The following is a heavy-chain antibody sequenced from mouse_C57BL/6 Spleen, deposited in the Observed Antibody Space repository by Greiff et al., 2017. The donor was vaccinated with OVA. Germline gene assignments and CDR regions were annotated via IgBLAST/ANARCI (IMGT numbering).Heavy chain of an antibody. D-gene: IGHD2-1*01. CDR3: ARGYGNYLSGFAY. J-gene: IGHJ3*01. Sequence: EVMLVESEGGLVQPGSSMKLSCTASGFTFSDYYMAWVRQVPEKGLEWVANINYDGSSTYYLDSLKSRFIISRDNAKNILYLQMSSLKSEDTATYYCARGYGNYLSGFAYWGQGTLVTVSA. CDR1: GFTFSDYY. CDR2: INYDGSST. V-gene: IGHV5-16*01.